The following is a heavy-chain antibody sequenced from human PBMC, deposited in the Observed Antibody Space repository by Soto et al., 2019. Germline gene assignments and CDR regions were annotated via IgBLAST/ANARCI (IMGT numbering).Heavy chain of an antibody. Sequence: SETLSLTCTVSGGSISSYYWSWIRQPPGKGLEWIGYIYYSGSTNYNPSLKSRVTISVDTSKNQFSLKLSSVTAADTAVYYCVRGRRWLQGGPFDYWGQGTLVTVSS. CDR1: GGSISSYY. CDR3: VRGRRWLQGGPFDY. CDR2: IYYSGST. V-gene: IGHV4-59*01. D-gene: IGHD5-12*01. J-gene: IGHJ4*02.